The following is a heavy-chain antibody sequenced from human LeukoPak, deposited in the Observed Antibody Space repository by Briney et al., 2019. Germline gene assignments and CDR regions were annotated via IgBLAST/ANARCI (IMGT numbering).Heavy chain of an antibody. V-gene: IGHV3-9*01. D-gene: IGHD2-2*01. CDR1: GFTFDDYA. J-gene: IGHJ4*02. CDR3: AKDYAAMVRGPDY. CDR2: ISWNSGSI. Sequence: PGGSLRLSCAAYGFTFDDYAMHWVRQAPGKGLEWVSGISWNSGSIGYADSVKGRFTISRDNAKNSLYLQMNSLRAEDTALYYCAKDYAAMVRGPDYWGQGTLVTVSS.